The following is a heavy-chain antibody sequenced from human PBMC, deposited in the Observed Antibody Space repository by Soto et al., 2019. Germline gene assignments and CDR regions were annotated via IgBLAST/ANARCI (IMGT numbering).Heavy chain of an antibody. CDR1: GGSISSGGYY. CDR3: ARVSATVTIYYFDY. Sequence: PSETLSLTCTVSGGSISSGGYYWSWIRQHPGKGLEWIEYIYYSGSTYYNPSLKSRVTISVDTSKNQFSLKLSSVTAADTAVYYCARVSATVTIYYFDYWGQGTLVTVS. CDR2: IYYSGST. V-gene: IGHV4-31*03. J-gene: IGHJ4*02. D-gene: IGHD4-17*01.